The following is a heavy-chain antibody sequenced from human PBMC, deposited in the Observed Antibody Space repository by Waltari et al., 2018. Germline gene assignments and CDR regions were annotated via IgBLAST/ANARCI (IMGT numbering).Heavy chain of an antibody. CDR2: NKSKRDGGKT. CDR3: TTDLRNGQLLITRDY. V-gene: IGHV3-15*01. D-gene: IGHD3-16*01. CDR1: GFTFSDAW. J-gene: IGHJ4*02. Sequence: EVQLVESGGGLVKPGGSLTLSCVVSGFTFSDAWMSWVRQAPGKGLEGVGRNKSKRDGGKTDYAAPVKGRFTILRDDSKNTLYVQMNSLKSEDTAVYYCTTDLRNGQLLITRDYWGQGTLVTVSS.